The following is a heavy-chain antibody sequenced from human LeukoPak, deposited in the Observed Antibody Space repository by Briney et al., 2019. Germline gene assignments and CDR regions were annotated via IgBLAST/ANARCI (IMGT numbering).Heavy chain of an antibody. CDR2: IYHSGST. CDR1: GGSISSNNW. D-gene: IGHD3-9*01. Sequence: SETLSLTCAVSGGSISSNNWWSWVRQPPGKGLEWIGEIYHSGSTNYNPSPKSRVTISVDKSKNQFSLQLSSVTAADTAVSYCARGGYDILTGYFKYYFDYWGQGTLVTVSS. V-gene: IGHV4-4*02. CDR3: ARGGYDILTGYFKYYFDY. J-gene: IGHJ4*02.